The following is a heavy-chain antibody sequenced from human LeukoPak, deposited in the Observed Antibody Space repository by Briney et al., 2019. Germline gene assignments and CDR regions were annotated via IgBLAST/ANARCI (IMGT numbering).Heavy chain of an antibody. V-gene: IGHV3-66*01. D-gene: IGHD2-15*01. Sequence: GALLLSCAASGFIVSNNYMSWVRQAPGKGLEWVSVIYSGGSTFYADSVKGRFTISRDNSKNTLYLQMNSLRAEDTAVYYCASDSYSPEYFQHWGQGTLVTVSS. CDR2: IYSGGST. CDR1: GFIVSNNY. J-gene: IGHJ1*01. CDR3: ASDSYSPEYFQH.